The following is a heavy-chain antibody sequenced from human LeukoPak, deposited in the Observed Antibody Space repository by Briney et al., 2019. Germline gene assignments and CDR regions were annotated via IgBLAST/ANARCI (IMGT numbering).Heavy chain of an antibody. V-gene: IGHV1-46*01. Sequence: ASVKVSCKASGYTFTSYYMHWVRQAPGRGLEWMGIINPSGGSTSYAQKFQGRVTMTRDTSTSTVYMELSSLRSEDTAVYYCASTQRITIFGVVISPPDYWGQGTLVTVSS. CDR1: GYTFTSYY. CDR3: ASTQRITIFGVVISPPDY. D-gene: IGHD3-3*01. CDR2: INPSGGST. J-gene: IGHJ4*02.